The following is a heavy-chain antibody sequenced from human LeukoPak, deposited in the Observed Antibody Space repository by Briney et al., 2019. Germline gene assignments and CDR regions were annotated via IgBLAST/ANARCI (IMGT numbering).Heavy chain of an antibody. Sequence: GGSLSLSCATSGFAFSNYAMSWVRQAPGKGLEWVSTITGSGVTTYYADFVKGRFSISRDVSENTVYLHMNSLRAEDTAVYYCAKDEDNSGYYLRYFDYWGQGTLVTVST. D-gene: IGHD3-22*01. J-gene: IGHJ4*02. V-gene: IGHV3-23*01. CDR1: GFAFSNYA. CDR2: ITGSGVTT. CDR3: AKDEDNSGYYLRYFDY.